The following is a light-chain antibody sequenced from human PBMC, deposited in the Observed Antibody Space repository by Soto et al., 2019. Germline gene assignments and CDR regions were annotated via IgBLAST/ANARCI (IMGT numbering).Light chain of an antibody. CDR3: ATWDASLNGPDVI. Sequence: QSVLTQPPSASGTPGQRVTISCSGSNSNIESDTVNWYQQVPGTAPKLLISSNNQRPSGVPDRFSGSKSDTSASLTISGLQSEDEADYYCATWDASLNGPDVIFGGGTKLNVL. CDR2: SNN. J-gene: IGLJ2*01. V-gene: IGLV1-44*01. CDR1: NSNIESDT.